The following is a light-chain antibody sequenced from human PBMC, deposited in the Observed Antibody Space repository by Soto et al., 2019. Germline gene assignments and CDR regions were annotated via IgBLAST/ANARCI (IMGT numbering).Light chain of an antibody. V-gene: IGLV2-8*01. CDR1: SSDVGGYNY. J-gene: IGLJ1*01. CDR2: EVT. CDR3: SSFSGFSTV. Sequence: QSALTQPPSASGSPGQSVTISCTGTSSDVGGYNYVSWYQQHPGKAPRLVISEVTNRPSGVPDRFSGSKSGNTVSLTVSGLQADDEADYYCSSFSGFSTVFGTGTKVTVL.